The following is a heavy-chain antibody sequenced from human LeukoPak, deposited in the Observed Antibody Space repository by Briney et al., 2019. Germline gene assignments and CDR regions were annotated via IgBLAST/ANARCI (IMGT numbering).Heavy chain of an antibody. CDR3: ARGPLQWGATCFDY. CDR1: GGSISSSSYY. D-gene: IGHD1-26*01. CDR2: IYYSGST. V-gene: IGHV4-39*07. J-gene: IGHJ4*02. Sequence: PSETLSLTCTVSGGSISSSSYYWGWIRQPPGKGLEWIGIIYYSGSTYYNPSLKSRVTISVDTSKNQFSLKLSSVTAADTAVYYCARGPLQWGATCFDYWGQGTLVTVSS.